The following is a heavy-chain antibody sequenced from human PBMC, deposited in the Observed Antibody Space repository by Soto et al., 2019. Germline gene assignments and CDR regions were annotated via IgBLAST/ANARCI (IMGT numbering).Heavy chain of an antibody. CDR1: GFTFSSYA. CDR3: VKVSSTVHNWYCAL. D-gene: IGHD4-17*01. Sequence: EVQLLESGGGLVQPGGSLRLSCAASGFTFSSYAMSWVRQAPGKGLEWVSAVSGSGGSTYYADSVKGRFTISRDNSKNALDLEINCLRAEDTAVSYCVKVSSTVHNWYCALWGRGTLVTVSS. V-gene: IGHV3-23*01. J-gene: IGHJ2*01. CDR2: VSGSGGST.